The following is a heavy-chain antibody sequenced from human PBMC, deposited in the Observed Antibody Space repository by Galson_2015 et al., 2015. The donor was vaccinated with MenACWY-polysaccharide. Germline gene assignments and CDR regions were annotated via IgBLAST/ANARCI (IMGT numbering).Heavy chain of an antibody. CDR3: ARDRPVVITDNYYYYYCMDV. CDR1: GHTFSCYA. Sequence: SVKVSCKASGHTFSCYAISWVRQAPGQGLEWMGGIITMFGTDTYAQKFQGRVTITADESPSTAYMELSSLRSEDTAVYYCARDRPVVITDNYYYYYCMDVWGQGTTVTVSS. D-gene: IGHD3-22*01. CDR2: IITMFGTD. V-gene: IGHV1-69*13. J-gene: IGHJ6*02.